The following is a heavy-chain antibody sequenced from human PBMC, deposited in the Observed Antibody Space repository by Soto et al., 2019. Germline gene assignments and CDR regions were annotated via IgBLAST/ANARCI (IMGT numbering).Heavy chain of an antibody. J-gene: IGHJ6*02. D-gene: IGHD1-1*01. CDR3: ARRTRWNDGGYYNYYMDV. V-gene: IGHV1-18*01. Sequence: QVLLVQSGADVKKPGASVKVSCKASGYSFTSYGISWVRQAPGQGLEWMGWISDYNGNTNYAQKVQGRVTMTTETSTSTAYMELRSLRSDDTAVYYCARRTRWNDGGYYNYYMDVWGQGTTVTVSS. CDR2: ISDYNGNT. CDR1: GYSFTSYG.